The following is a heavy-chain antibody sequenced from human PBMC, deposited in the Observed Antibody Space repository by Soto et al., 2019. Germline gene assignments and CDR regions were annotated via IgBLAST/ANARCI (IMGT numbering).Heavy chain of an antibody. CDR2: ISYDGSNK. D-gene: IGHD3-3*01. V-gene: IGHV3-30*18. Sequence: QVQLVESGGGVVQPGRSLRLSCAASGFTFSSYGMHWVRQAPGKGLEWVAVISYDGSNKYYADSVKGRFTISRANSKNTLYLQMNSLRAEDTAVYYCAKDRGGYDFWSGYYTGPFDYWGQGTLVTVSS. J-gene: IGHJ4*02. CDR3: AKDRGGYDFWSGYYTGPFDY. CDR1: GFTFSSYG.